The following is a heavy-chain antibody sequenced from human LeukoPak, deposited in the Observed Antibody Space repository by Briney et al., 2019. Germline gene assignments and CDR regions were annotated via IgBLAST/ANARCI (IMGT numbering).Heavy chain of an antibody. D-gene: IGHD5-12*01. CDR3: ALNGDSGYAIALVHAFDI. J-gene: IGHJ3*02. CDR1: GGTFSSYA. V-gene: IGHV1-69*04. Sequence: SVKVSCKASGGTFSSYAISWVRQAPGQGLEWVGRIIPILGIANYAQKFQGRVTITADKSTSTAYMELSSLRSEDTAVYYCALNGDSGYAIALVHAFDIWGQGTMVTVSS. CDR2: IIPILGIA.